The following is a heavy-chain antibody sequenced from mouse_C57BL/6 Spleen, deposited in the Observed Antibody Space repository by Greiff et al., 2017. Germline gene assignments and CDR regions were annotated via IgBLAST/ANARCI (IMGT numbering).Heavy chain of an antibody. CDR3: ARHGGNDGDYFDY. J-gene: IGHJ2*01. CDR1: GFTFSDYY. Sequence: VKLVESGGGLVQPGGSLKLSCAASGFTFSDYYMYWVRQTPEKRLEWVAYISNGGGSTYYPDTVKGRFTISRDNAKNTLYLQMSRLKSEDTAMYYCARHGGNDGDYFDYWGQGTTLTVSS. D-gene: IGHD2-2*01. CDR2: ISNGGGST. V-gene: IGHV5-12*01.